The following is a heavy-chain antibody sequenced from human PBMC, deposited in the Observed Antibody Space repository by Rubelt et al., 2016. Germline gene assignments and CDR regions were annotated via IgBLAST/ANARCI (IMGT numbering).Heavy chain of an antibody. CDR1: GYTFTSYA. Sequence: QVQLVQSGAEVKKPGASVQVSCKPSGYTFTSYAMHWVRQAPGQTLEWMGWINAGTGNTKSSQKFQGRVTITRDTAASTAYMELSSLRSEDTAVYYCARDQEYYDILTGYLSGKDVWGQGTTVTVSS. J-gene: IGHJ6*02. CDR2: INAGTGNT. V-gene: IGHV1-3*01. CDR3: ARDQEYYDILTGYLSGKDV. D-gene: IGHD3-9*01.